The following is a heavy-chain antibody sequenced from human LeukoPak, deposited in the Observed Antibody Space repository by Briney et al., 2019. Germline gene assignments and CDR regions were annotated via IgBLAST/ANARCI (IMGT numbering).Heavy chain of an antibody. CDR1: GFTFSSYG. D-gene: IGHD2-15*01. CDR2: ISYDGSNK. J-gene: IGHJ4*02. Sequence: GGSLRLSCAASGFTFSSYGMHWVRQAPGKGLEWGAVISYDGSNKFYADFVKGRFTISRDNSKNTLYLQMNSLRAEDTAVYYCAKDRGRYCSGGSCYSLDYWGQGTLVTVSS. V-gene: IGHV3-30*18. CDR3: AKDRGRYCSGGSCYSLDY.